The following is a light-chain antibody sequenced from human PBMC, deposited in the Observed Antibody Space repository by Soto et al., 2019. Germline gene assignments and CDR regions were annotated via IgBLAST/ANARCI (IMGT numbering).Light chain of an antibody. Sequence: ILLTHSPGTLSFSPVEMATLSFRASQSVRDRYLAWYQQKPGQAPSLLIYDTSTRATGVPDRFSGSGSGTDFALTISRVEPEDFAIYFCQQYGSSPGTFGQGTKVDIK. CDR1: QSVRDRY. CDR3: QQYGSSPGT. V-gene: IGKV3-20*01. J-gene: IGKJ1*01. CDR2: DTS.